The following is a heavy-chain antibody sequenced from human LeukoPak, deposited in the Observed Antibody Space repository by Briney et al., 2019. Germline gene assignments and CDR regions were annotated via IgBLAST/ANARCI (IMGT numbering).Heavy chain of an antibody. D-gene: IGHD1-26*01. CDR1: GGSSSSYY. J-gene: IGHJ5*02. CDR3: ARAGELVPRGFDP. CDR2: IYYSGST. Sequence: SETLSLTCSVSGGSSSSYYWNWIRQPPGKGLEWIGYIYYSGSTNYNPSLKSRVTISVDKSKNQFSLKLSSVTAADTAVYYCARAGELVPRGFDPWGQGTLVTVSS. V-gene: IGHV4-59*12.